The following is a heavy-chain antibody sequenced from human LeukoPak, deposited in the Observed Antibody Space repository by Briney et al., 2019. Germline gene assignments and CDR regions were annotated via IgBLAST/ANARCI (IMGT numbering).Heavy chain of an antibody. CDR3: AKATYYYDSRTSDAFDI. CDR1: GGTFSSCA. D-gene: IGHD3-22*01. Sequence: ASVKVSCKASGGTFSSCAISWVRQAPGQGLEWMGGIIPIFGTANYAQKFQGRVTITTDESTSTAYMELSSLRSEDTAVYYCAKATYYYDSRTSDAFDIWGQGTIVTVSS. V-gene: IGHV1-69*05. J-gene: IGHJ3*02. CDR2: IIPIFGTA.